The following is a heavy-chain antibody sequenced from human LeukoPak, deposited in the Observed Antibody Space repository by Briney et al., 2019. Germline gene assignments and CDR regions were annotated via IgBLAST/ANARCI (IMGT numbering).Heavy chain of an antibody. CDR1: GFDFRSYS. CDR2: ISSSSSYI. J-gene: IGHJ4*02. D-gene: IGHD6-13*01. Sequence: GGSLRLSCATSGFDFRSYSMNWVRQAPGKGLEWVSSISSSSSYIYYADSVKGRFTISRDNAKNSLYLQMNSLRAEDTAVYYCARGRRIAAAGLYYFDYWGQGTLVTVSS. CDR3: ARGRRIAAAGLYYFDY. V-gene: IGHV3-21*01.